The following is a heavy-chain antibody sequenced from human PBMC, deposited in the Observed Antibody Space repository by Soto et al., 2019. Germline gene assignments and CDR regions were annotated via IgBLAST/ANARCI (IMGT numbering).Heavy chain of an antibody. Sequence: GGSLRLSCEGSGFNFRNFNMIWVRQAPGKGLEWVSSVSGSSSYIYYADSVKGRFTVSRDNANNLVFLQMNGLRPEDTAMYYCARYRRGHYGPWGQETMVTASS. CDR2: VSGSSSYI. J-gene: IGHJ3*01. D-gene: IGHD4-17*01. CDR3: ARYRRGHYGP. CDR1: GFNFRNFN. V-gene: IGHV3-21*06.